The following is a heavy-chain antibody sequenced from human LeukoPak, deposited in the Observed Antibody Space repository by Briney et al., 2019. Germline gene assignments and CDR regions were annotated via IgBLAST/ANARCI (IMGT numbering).Heavy chain of an antibody. J-gene: IGHJ6*02. CDR2: INPNSGGT. CDR3: ARVALGRRWLQTSYYYGMDV. Sequence: ASVKVSCKASGYTFTDYYMHWVRQAPGQGLEWMGRINPNSGGTNYAQKFQGRVTMTRDTSISTAYMELSSLRSEDTAVYYCARVALGRRWLQTSYYYGMDVWGQGTTVTVSS. CDR1: GYTFTDYY. D-gene: IGHD5-24*01. V-gene: IGHV1-2*06.